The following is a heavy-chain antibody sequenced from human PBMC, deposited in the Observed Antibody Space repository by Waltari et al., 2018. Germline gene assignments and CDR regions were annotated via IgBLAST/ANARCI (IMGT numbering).Heavy chain of an antibody. D-gene: IGHD6-19*01. V-gene: IGHV4-34*01. CDR1: GGSFSGYY. J-gene: IGHJ3*02. Sequence: QVQLQQWGAGLLKASETLSLTCAVYGGSFSGYYWSWIRQPPGKGLEWIGEIDRRGSTNYNPSLKSRATILVDTSKNQFSLKVSSVTTADTAVYYCAREVAVARGAFDIWGQGTMVTVSS. CDR2: IDRRGST. CDR3: AREVAVARGAFDI.